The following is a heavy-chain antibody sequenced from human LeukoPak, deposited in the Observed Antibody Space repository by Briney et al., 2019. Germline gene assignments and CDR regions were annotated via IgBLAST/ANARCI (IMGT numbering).Heavy chain of an antibody. CDR2: IYSGGSI. V-gene: IGHV3-53*01. Sequence: GGSLRLSCAASGFTVSSNYMSWVRQAPGKGLEWVSVIYSGGSIYYVDSVKGRFTISRDNSKNTLHLQMNSLRAEDTAMYYCARVKAGYYYYMDVWGKGTTVTVSS. D-gene: IGHD6-13*01. CDR1: GFTVSSNY. J-gene: IGHJ6*03. CDR3: ARVKAGYYYYMDV.